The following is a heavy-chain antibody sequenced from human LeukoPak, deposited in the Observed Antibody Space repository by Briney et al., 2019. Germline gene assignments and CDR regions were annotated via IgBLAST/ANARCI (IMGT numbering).Heavy chain of an antibody. D-gene: IGHD3-9*01. Sequence: SETLSLTCSVSGGAIDNYYWSWIRQPPGKGLEWIGYIYYSGTTHYNPSFKSRVTMSVDTSKNEFSLTVNSVTAAETGMYYCARLPPYDILTGGTFDIWGQGTMVTVAS. CDR1: GGAIDNYY. CDR2: IYYSGTT. CDR3: ARLPPYDILTGGTFDI. V-gene: IGHV4-59*01. J-gene: IGHJ3*02.